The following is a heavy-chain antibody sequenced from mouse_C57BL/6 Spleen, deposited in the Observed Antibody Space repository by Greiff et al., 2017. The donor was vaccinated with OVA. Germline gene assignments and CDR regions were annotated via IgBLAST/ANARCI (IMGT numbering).Heavy chain of an antibody. CDR2: IDPSDSYT. J-gene: IGHJ4*01. Sequence: VQLQQPGAELVKPGASVKLSCKASGYTFTSYWMQWVKQRPGQGLEWIGEIDPSDSYTNYNQKFKGKATLTVDTSSSTAYMQLSSLTSEDSAVYYCAGQLRPYYAMDYWGQGTSVTVSS. V-gene: IGHV1-50*01. D-gene: IGHD3-2*02. CDR3: AGQLRPYYAMDY. CDR1: GYTFTSYW.